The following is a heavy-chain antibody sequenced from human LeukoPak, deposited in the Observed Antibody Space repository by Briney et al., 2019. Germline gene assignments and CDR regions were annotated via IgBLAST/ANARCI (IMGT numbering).Heavy chain of an antibody. CDR3: ARVLKARSLPMRSQQLIRYFDL. V-gene: IGHV4-34*01. J-gene: IGHJ2*01. Sequence: SETLSLTCAVYGGSFSGYYWSWIRQPPGKGLEWIGEINHSGSTNYNPSLKSRDTISVDTSKNQFSLKLSSVTAADTAVYYCARVLKARSLPMRSQQLIRYFDLWGRGTLVTVSS. D-gene: IGHD6-13*01. CDR1: GGSFSGYY. CDR2: INHSGST.